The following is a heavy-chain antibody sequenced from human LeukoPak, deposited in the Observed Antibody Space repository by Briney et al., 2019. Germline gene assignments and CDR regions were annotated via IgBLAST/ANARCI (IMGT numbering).Heavy chain of an antibody. CDR2: IYYSGST. CDR1: GGSISSYY. Sequence: SETLSLTCTVSGGSISSYYWSWIRQPPGKGLEWIGYIYYSGSTDYNPSLKSRVTISVDTSKNQFSLKLSSVTAADTAVYYCASPPPMTTVTTSPYYYYMDVWGKGTTVTVSS. CDR3: ASPPPMTTVTTSPYYYYMDV. V-gene: IGHV4-59*01. D-gene: IGHD4-11*01. J-gene: IGHJ6*03.